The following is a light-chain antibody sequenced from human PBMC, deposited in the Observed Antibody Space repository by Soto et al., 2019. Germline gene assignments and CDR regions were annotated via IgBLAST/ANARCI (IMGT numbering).Light chain of an antibody. J-gene: IGLJ1*01. Sequence: QSALTQPASVSGSLGQSITISCIGTSSNIGSYNLVSWYQHQPGKAPKIMIFEGSKRPSGVSNRFSGSRSGNTASLTISGLQAEDEADYYCCSFAGSGTQYVFGTGTKQTVL. CDR1: SSNIGSYNL. V-gene: IGLV2-23*01. CDR2: EGS. CDR3: CSFAGSGTQYV.